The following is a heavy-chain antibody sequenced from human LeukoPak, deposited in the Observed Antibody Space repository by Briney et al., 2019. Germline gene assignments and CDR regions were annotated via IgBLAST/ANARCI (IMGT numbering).Heavy chain of an antibody. CDR1: GFTFSSYS. CDR3: ARDQGEPTSY. V-gene: IGHV3-48*01. D-gene: IGHD1-14*01. J-gene: IGHJ4*02. Sequence: GGSLRLSCVASGFTFSSYSMNWVRQAPGKGLEWISYISSFGGTIYYADSVKGRFTISRDNAKNSLCLQMNSLRAEDTAVYYCARDQGEPTSYWGQGTLVTVSS. CDR2: ISSFGGTI.